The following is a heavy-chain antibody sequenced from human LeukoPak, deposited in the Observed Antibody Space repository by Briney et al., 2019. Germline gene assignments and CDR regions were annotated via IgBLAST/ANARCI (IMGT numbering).Heavy chain of an antibody. CDR3: ARVGAVAAVDY. Sequence: SGGSLRLSCAASGFTVSSTYMSWVRQAPGKGLEWVSVIYTGDTTYYADSVKGRFTISRDNSKNTLYLQMDGLRVEDTAVYYCARVGAVAAVDYWGQGTLVTVSS. CDR2: IYTGDTT. V-gene: IGHV3-66*01. CDR1: GFTVSSTY. D-gene: IGHD6-19*01. J-gene: IGHJ4*02.